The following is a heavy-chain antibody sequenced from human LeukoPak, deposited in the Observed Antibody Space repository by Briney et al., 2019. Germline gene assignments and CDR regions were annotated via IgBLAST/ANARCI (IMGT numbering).Heavy chain of an antibody. CDR3: ARESGYSGYDDGVYGMDV. V-gene: IGHV3-33*01. D-gene: IGHD5-12*01. CDR2: IWYDGSNK. J-gene: IGHJ6*02. CDR1: GFTFSSYG. Sequence: PGGSLRLSCAASGFTFSSYGMHWVRQAPGKGLEWVAVIWYDGSNKYYADSVKGRFTISRDNSKNTLYLQMNSLRAEDTAVYYCARESGYSGYDDGVYGMDVWGQGTTVTVSS.